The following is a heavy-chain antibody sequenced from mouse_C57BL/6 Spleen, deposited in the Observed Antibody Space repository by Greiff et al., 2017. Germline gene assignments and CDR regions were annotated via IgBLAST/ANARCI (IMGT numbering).Heavy chain of an antibody. Sequence: EVMLVESGGGLVKPGGSLKLSCAASGFTFSDYGMHWARQAPEKGLEWVAYISSGSSTIYYADTVKGRFTISRDNAKNTLFLQMTSLRSEDTAMYYCARPADYGSSYVGYFDVWGTGTTVTVSS. J-gene: IGHJ1*03. CDR3: ARPADYGSSYVGYFDV. CDR2: ISSGSSTI. CDR1: GFTFSDYG. D-gene: IGHD1-1*01. V-gene: IGHV5-17*01.